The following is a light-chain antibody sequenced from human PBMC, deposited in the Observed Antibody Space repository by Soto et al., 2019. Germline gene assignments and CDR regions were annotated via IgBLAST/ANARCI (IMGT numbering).Light chain of an antibody. CDR2: GAS. V-gene: IGKV3-20*01. J-gene: IGKJ1*01. Sequence: EIVLTQSPGTLSLSPGDRATLSCRASQSVRSSYLAWYQQKAGPAPRLVIYGASSRATGIPDRFSGSGSGTDFTLTITRLEPEDFAVYFCLQYGGLPRTFGRGTKVDIK. CDR3: LQYGGLPRT. CDR1: QSVRSSY.